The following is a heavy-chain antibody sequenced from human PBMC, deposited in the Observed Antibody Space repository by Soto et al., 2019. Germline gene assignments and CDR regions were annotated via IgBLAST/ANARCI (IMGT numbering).Heavy chain of an antibody. CDR3: AKFFEQQQYTTRDYGMDV. J-gene: IGHJ6*02. CDR1: GFTFSSYG. V-gene: IGHV3-30*18. D-gene: IGHD6-13*01. Sequence: QVQLVESGGGVVQPGRSLRLSCAASGFTFSSYGMHWVRQAPGKGLEWVAVISYDGSNKYYADSVKGQFTISRDNSKNTLYLQMNSLRAEDTAVYYCAKFFEQQQYTTRDYGMDVWGQGTTVTVSS. CDR2: ISYDGSNK.